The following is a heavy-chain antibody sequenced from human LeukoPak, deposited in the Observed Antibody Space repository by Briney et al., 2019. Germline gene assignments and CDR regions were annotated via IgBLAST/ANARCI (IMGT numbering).Heavy chain of an antibody. CDR2: IVHSGST. D-gene: IGHD3-3*01. CDR1: GAFISRGYW. CDR3: ARAGDYTLDY. Sequence: PSETLSLTRAVSGAFISRGYWWSWVRQPPAKGLEWIGEIVHSGSTNYDPSLKSRVIISVDKSKNHLSLRLSSVTAADTAVYYCARAGDYTLDYWGQGTLVTVSS. J-gene: IGHJ4*02. V-gene: IGHV4-4*02.